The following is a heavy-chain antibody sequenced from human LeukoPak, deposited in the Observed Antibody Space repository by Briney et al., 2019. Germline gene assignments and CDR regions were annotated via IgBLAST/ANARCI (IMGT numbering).Heavy chain of an antibody. CDR1: GFTFNHYG. Sequence: PGGSLRLSCTASGFTFNHYGMHWARQAPGRRLEWVAGIWYDGTNKYYADSVKGRLTISRDNSRNTLYLQMNSLRVEDTAMYSCARDPAGNRGNFDYWGQGTLVTVSS. J-gene: IGHJ4*02. CDR2: IWYDGTNK. CDR3: ARDPAGNRGNFDY. V-gene: IGHV3-33*01. D-gene: IGHD6-13*01.